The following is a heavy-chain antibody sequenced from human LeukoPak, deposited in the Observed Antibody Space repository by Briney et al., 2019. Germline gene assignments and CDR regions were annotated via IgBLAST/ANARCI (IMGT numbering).Heavy chain of an antibody. D-gene: IGHD3-3*01. CDR3: AKDDFWSVDY. CDR1: GFTFSSYV. Sequence: GGSLRLSCAASGFTFSSYVMSWVRKAPGKGLEWVSAISGSGGSTYYADSVKGRFTISRDNSKNTLYLQMDSLRAEDTAVYYCAKDDFWSVDYWGQGTLVTVSS. CDR2: ISGSGGST. V-gene: IGHV3-23*01. J-gene: IGHJ4*02.